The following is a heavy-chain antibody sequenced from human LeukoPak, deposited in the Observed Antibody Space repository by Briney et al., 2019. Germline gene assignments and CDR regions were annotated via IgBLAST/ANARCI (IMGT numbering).Heavy chain of an antibody. CDR2: IYHSGST. V-gene: IGHV4-38-2*02. Sequence: SETLSLTCTVSGYSISSGYYWGWIRQPPGKGLEWIGSIYHSGSTYYNPSLKSRVTISVDTSKNQFSLKLSSVTAADTAVYYCAREGGGANVDILTGYDYWGQGTLVTVSS. D-gene: IGHD3-9*01. CDR3: AREGGGANVDILTGYDY. J-gene: IGHJ4*02. CDR1: GYSISSGYY.